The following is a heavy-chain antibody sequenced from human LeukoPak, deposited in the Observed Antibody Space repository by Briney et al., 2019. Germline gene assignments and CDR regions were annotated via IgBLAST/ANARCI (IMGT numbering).Heavy chain of an antibody. CDR2: ISPSGGST. V-gene: IGHV1-46*01. CDR3: AREGGGDYDFDY. D-gene: IGHD4-17*01. Sequence: GASVKVSCKAFGYTFTGYWMHWVRQAPGQGPEWMGVISPSGGSTIYAQKFQGRVTMTRDMSTSTVNMELSILRSEDTAVYYCAREGGGDYDFDYWGQGTLVTVSS. CDR1: GYTFTGYW. J-gene: IGHJ4*02.